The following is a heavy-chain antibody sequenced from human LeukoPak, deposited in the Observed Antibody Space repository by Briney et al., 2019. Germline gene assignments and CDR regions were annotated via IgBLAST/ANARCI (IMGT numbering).Heavy chain of an antibody. CDR2: IYYSGST. J-gene: IGHJ3*02. CDR3: ARDYSSSEAFDI. V-gene: IGHV4-39*07. D-gene: IGHD6-6*01. CDR1: GGSVSSSSYY. Sequence: SETLSLTCTVSGGSVSSSSYYWGWIRQPPGKELEWIGSIYYSGSTYYNPSLKSRVTISVDTSKNQFSLKLSSVTAADTAVYYCARDYSSSEAFDIWGQGTMVTVSS.